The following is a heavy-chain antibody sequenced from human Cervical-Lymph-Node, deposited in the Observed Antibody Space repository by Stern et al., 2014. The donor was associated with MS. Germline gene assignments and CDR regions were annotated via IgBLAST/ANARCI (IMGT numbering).Heavy chain of an antibody. D-gene: IGHD3-3*01. V-gene: IGHV4-59*01. CDR1: GGSINSYY. CDR3: ARDRGYYDFSYSYGMDV. J-gene: IGHJ6*02. Sequence: QLQLQESGPGLVKPSETLSLTCNVSGGSINSYYWSWIRQPPGKGLEWIGFIYYSGRTIYNPSLKSRVTISVDTSKKQFSLRLASVTAADTAVYYCARDRGYYDFSYSYGMDVWGQGTTVIVSS. CDR2: IYYSGRT.